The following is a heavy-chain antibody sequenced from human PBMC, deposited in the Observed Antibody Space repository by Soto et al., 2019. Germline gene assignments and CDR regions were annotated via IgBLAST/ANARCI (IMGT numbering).Heavy chain of an antibody. CDR1: GDSVSSNSAA. V-gene: IGHV6-1*01. Sequence: SQTLSLTCAISGDSVSSNSAAWNWIRRSPSGGLEWLGRTYYRSRRYNDYAVPVRSRITSNPDTSKNQFSLHLNSVAPEDTAVYYCAGTTSHQWYYMDVWGKGTAVTVSS. CDR2: TYYRSRRYN. CDR3: AGTTSHQWYYMDV. J-gene: IGHJ6*03. D-gene: IGHD1-1*01.